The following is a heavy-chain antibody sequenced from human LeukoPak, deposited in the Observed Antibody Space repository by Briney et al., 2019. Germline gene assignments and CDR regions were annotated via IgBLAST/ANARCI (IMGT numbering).Heavy chain of an antibody. CDR3: ASVAYWGYYFDY. CDR1: GGSFSSYY. J-gene: IGHJ4*02. CDR2: INHRGDA. V-gene: IGHV4-34*01. Sequence: SETLSLTCAVYGGSFSSYYWSWIRRSPGKGLEWIAEINHRGDANYNASVKSRVTISVDTSKNQFSLKLSSVTAADTAVYYCASVAYWGYYFDYWGQGTLVTVSS. D-gene: IGHD7-27*01.